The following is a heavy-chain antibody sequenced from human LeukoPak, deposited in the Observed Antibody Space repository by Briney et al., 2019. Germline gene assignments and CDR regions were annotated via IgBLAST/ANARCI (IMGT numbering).Heavy chain of an antibody. CDR1: GFTFSSYE. D-gene: IGHD2-8*01. CDR2: ISYDGSNK. J-gene: IGHJ6*03. CDR3: ARDGIGYCTNGVCYTEYYYMDV. V-gene: IGHV3-30*04. Sequence: GGSLRLSCAASGFTFSSYEMNWVRQAPGRGLEWVAVISYDGSNKYYADSVKGRFTISRDNSKNTLYLQMNSLRAEDTAVYYCARDGIGYCTNGVCYTEYYYMDVWGKGTTVTVSS.